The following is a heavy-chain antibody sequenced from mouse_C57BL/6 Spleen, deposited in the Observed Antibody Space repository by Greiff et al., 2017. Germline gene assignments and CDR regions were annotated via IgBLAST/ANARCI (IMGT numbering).Heavy chain of an antibody. CDR3: ARSKDYAYYFDY. V-gene: IGHV1-22*01. J-gene: IGHJ2*01. Sequence: VQLQQSGPELVKPGASVKMSCKASGYTFTDYNMHWVKQSHGKSLEWIGYINPNNGGTSYNQKFKGKDTLTVNKSSSTAYMELRSLTSEDSAVYYCARSKDYAYYFDYWGQGTTLTGSS. CDR2: INPNNGGT. CDR1: GYTFTDYN. D-gene: IGHD2-4*01.